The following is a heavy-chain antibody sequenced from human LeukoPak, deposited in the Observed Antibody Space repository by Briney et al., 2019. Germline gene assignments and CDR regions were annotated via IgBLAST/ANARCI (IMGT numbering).Heavy chain of an antibody. V-gene: IGHV1-2*06. J-gene: IGHJ5*02. CDR2: INPNSGGT. CDR3: ARGTHYRFDP. D-gene: IGHD4-11*01. Sequence: VASVKVSCMASGYTFTGYYTHWVRQAPGQGLEWMGRINPNSGGTNYAQKFQGRVTMTRDTSISTAYMELSRLRSDDTAVYYCARGTHYRFDPWGQGTLVTVSS. CDR1: GYTFTGYY.